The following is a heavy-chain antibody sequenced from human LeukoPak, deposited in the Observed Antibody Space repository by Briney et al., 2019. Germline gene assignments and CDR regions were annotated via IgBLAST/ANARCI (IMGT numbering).Heavy chain of an antibody. Sequence: SPSETLSLTCTVSGGSISSYYWSWIRQPPGKGLEWIACISYSGSTNYNPSLKSRVTISVDTSKNQFSLKLSSVTAADTAVYYCARPMVRGVNDALDIWGQGTMVTVSS. CDR3: ARPMVRGVNDALDI. J-gene: IGHJ3*02. CDR2: ISYSGST. CDR1: GGSISSYY. D-gene: IGHD3-10*01. V-gene: IGHV4-59*08.